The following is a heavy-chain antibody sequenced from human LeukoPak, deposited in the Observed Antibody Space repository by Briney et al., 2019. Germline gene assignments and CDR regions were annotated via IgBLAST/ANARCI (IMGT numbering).Heavy chain of an antibody. V-gene: IGHV5-51*01. J-gene: IGHJ5*02. CDR2: IYPGDSHT. CDR1: GYSFTNYW. D-gene: IGHD4-17*01. CDR3: ARGPYGCASSATLGSYNWFDP. Sequence: GESLKISCKGSGYSFTNYWIGWVRQMPGKGLEWMGIIYPGDSHTRYSPSFQDQVTISADKSINTAYLQWSSLKASDTAMYYCARGPYGCASSATLGSYNWFDPWGQGTLVTVSS.